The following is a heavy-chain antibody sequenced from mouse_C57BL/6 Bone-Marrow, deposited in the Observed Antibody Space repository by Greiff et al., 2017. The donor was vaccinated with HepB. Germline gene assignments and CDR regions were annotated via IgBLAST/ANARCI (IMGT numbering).Heavy chain of an antibody. Sequence: QVQLQQPGAELVKPGASVKLSCKASGYTFTSYWMQWVKQRPGQGLEWIGEIDPSDSYPNYNQKFKGKATLTVDTSSSTAYMQLSSLTSADSAVYYCARDGILRYPAWFAYWGQGTLVTVSA. CDR3: ARDGILRYPAWFAY. D-gene: IGHD1-1*01. CDR2: IDPSDSYP. V-gene: IGHV1-50*01. J-gene: IGHJ3*01. CDR1: GYTFTSYW.